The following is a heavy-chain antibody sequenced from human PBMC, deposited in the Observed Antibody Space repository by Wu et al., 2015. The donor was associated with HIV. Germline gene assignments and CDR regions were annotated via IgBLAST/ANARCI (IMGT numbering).Heavy chain of an antibody. CDR1: GGTFTSHP. CDR2: IIPILRTA. CDR3: ARDRDGTSDNWFDP. Sequence: HVQLVQSGTEVKKPGSSVKVSCKIFGGNPGGTFTSHPISWVRQAPGQGLEWMGGIIPILRTANYAQKFQGRVTITADELTTTAYMELTNLRLEDTAVYYCARDRDGTSDNWFDPWGQGTLVIVSS. D-gene: IGHD1-1*01. V-gene: IGHV1-69*12. J-gene: IGHJ5*02.